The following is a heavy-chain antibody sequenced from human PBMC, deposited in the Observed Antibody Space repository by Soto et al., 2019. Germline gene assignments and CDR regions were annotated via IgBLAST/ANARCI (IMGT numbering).Heavy chain of an antibody. Sequence: GGSLRLSCTASGFNFEEYAMHWVRQAPGKGLEWVSSISWNSDSTGYGDSVKGRFTIARDNAKNSLYLQMNSLRGEDTALYYCAKETAWGAENEFGYFGMDVWGQGTRVT. CDR1: GFNFEEYA. CDR2: ISWNSDST. D-gene: IGHD3-16*01. V-gene: IGHV3-9*01. CDR3: AKETAWGAENEFGYFGMDV. J-gene: IGHJ6*02.